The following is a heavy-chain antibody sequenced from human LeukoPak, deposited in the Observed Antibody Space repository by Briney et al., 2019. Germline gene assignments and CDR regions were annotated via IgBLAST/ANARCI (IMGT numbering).Heavy chain of an antibody. J-gene: IGHJ5*02. Sequence: ASVKVSCKASGYTFTSYAMHLVRQAPGQRLEWMGWINAGNGNTKYSQKFQGRVTITRDTSASTAYMELSSLRSEDTAVYYCARDRHRITMIVVGNWFDPWGQGTLVTVSS. D-gene: IGHD3-22*01. CDR3: ARDRHRITMIVVGNWFDP. CDR1: GYTFTSYA. CDR2: INAGNGNT. V-gene: IGHV1-3*01.